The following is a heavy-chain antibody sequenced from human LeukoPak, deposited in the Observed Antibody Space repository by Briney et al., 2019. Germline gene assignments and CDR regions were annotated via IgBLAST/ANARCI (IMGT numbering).Heavy chain of an antibody. D-gene: IGHD3-22*01. J-gene: IGHJ4*02. Sequence: GGSLRLSCAASGFTFSSYGMHWVRQAPGKGLEWVAVIWYDGSNKYYADSVKGRFTISRDNSKNTLYLQMNSLRAEDTAVYYCARDGRYYYDSSGHYYFDYWGQGTLVTVSS. V-gene: IGHV3-33*01. CDR1: GFTFSSYG. CDR3: ARDGRYYYDSSGHYYFDY. CDR2: IWYDGSNK.